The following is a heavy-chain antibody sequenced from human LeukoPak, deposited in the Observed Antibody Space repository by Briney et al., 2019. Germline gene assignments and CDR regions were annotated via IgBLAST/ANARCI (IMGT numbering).Heavy chain of an antibody. CDR3: ARGNGDSSGSLGFKRQSDCYDY. CDR1: GGSISSGDYY. CDR2: IYYSGST. V-gene: IGHV4-30-4*01. Sequence: SETLSLTCTVSGGSISSGDYYWSWIRQPPGKGLEWIGYIYYSGSTYYNPSLKSRVTISVDTSKNQFSLKLSSVTAADTAVYYCARGNGDSSGSLGFKRQSDCYDYWGQGTLVTVSS. J-gene: IGHJ4*02. D-gene: IGHD3-22*01.